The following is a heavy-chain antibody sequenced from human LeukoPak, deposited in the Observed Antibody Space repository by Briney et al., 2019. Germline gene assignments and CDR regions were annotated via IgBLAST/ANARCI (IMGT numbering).Heavy chain of an antibody. CDR2: IIXXXXX. D-gene: IGHD6-13*01. J-gene: IGHJ4*02. Sequence: SETLSLTCAVYGGSFSGYYXXXXXXPXGXXXXXXXXIIXXXXXNYNPSLXXXXXXXXDTSKNQFSLKLSSVTAADTAVYYCARGFTSAAAGTSSLGYWGQGTLVTVSS. CDR3: ARGFTSAAAGTSSLGY. CDR1: GGSFSGYY. V-gene: IGHV4-34*01.